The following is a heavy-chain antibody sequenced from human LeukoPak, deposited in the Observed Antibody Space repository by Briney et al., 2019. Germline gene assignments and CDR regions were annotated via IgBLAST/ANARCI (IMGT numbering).Heavy chain of an antibody. V-gene: IGHV1-69*06. D-gene: IGHD3-10*01. CDR3: ASCREDGSGSLFLGWFDP. Sequence: SVKVSRKASGGTFSSYAISWVRQAPGQGLEWMGGIIPIFGTANYAQKFQGRVTITADKSTSTAYMELSSLRSEDTAVYYCASCREDGSGSLFLGWFDPWGQGTLVTVSS. CDR2: IIPIFGTA. CDR1: GGTFSSYA. J-gene: IGHJ5*02.